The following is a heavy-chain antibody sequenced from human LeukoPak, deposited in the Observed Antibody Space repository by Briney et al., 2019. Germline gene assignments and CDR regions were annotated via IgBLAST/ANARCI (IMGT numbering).Heavy chain of an antibody. V-gene: IGHV1-2*02. CDR2: INPNSGGT. D-gene: IGHD3-22*01. J-gene: IGHJ3*02. CDR1: GYTFTGYY. CDR3: PREDDSSGGTDAFDI. Sequence: ASVKVSCKASGYTFTGYYMHWVRQAPGQGLEWMGWINPNSGGTNYAQKFQGRVTMTRDTSISTAYMELSRLRSDDPAVYYCPREDDSSGGTDAFDIWAKGQWSPSLQ.